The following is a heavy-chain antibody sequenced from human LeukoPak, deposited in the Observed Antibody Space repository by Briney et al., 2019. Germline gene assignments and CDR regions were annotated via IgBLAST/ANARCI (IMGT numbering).Heavy chain of an antibody. V-gene: IGHV3-7*01. D-gene: IGHD6-13*01. CDR1: RFTFSSYW. CDR3: AKVGIVAGDY. CDR2: IKQDGSEK. Sequence: PGGSLRLSCAASRFTFSSYWMSWVRQAPGKGLEWVANIKQDGSEKYYVDSVKGRFTISRDNAKNSLFLQMNSLRAEDTAVYYCAKVGIVAGDYWGQGTLVTVSS. J-gene: IGHJ4*02.